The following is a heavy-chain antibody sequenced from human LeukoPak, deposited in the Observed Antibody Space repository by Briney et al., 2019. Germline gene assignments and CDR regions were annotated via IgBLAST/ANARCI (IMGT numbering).Heavy chain of an antibody. D-gene: IGHD5-18*01. CDR3: AKVRIQLWDVFDY. CDR2: ISGSGGST. V-gene: IGHV3-23*01. CDR1: GFTFSSYA. Sequence: PGGSLRLSCAASGFTFSSYAMSWVRQAPGKGLEWVSAISGSGGSTYYADSVKGRFTISRGNSKNTLYLQMNSLRAEDTAVYYCAKVRIQLWDVFDYWGQGTLVTVSS. J-gene: IGHJ4*02.